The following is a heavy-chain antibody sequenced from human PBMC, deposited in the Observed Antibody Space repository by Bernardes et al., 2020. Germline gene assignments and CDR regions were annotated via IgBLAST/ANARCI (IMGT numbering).Heavy chain of an antibody. Sequence: PGRVLEWVSVITANGDITYYAYSVKGRFTVSRDDSKNTVYLLMNSLKTEDTAMYYCIGQLSGGDYNYLGHWGQGTLVTVSA. J-gene: IGHJ5*02. CDR2: ITANGDIT. D-gene: IGHD2-21*02. CDR3: IGQLSGGDYNYLGH. V-gene: IGHV3-23*01.